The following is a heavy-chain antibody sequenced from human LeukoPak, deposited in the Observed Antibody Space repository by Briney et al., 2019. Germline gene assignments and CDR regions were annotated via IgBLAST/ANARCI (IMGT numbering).Heavy chain of an antibody. V-gene: IGHV4-4*02. Sequence: SGTLSLTYAVSRGSVSGDHWWSWVRQAPGKGLEWIGEIYPGGSPNYTPSLKSRVTISVDRSRNQFSLKLNSVTAADTAVYYCARGWGYGPNWFDPWGQGALVTVSS. CDR1: RGSVSGDHW. CDR2: IYPGGSP. CDR3: ARGWGYGPNWFDP. D-gene: IGHD7-27*01. J-gene: IGHJ5*02.